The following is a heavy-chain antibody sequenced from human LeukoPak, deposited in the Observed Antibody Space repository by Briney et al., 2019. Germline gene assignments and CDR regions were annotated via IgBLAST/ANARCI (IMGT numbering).Heavy chain of an antibody. CDR3: ARHLSGSHYFDY. V-gene: IGHV4-39*01. CDR1: GGSISSSSYY. CDR2: IYYSGST. J-gene: IGHJ4*02. D-gene: IGHD1-26*01. Sequence: SETLSLTCTVSGGSISSSSYYWGWIRQPPGKGLEWIGSIYYSGSTYYNPSLKSRVTISVDTSKNQFSLKLSSVTAADTAVYYCARHLSGSHYFDYWGQGTLVTVSS.